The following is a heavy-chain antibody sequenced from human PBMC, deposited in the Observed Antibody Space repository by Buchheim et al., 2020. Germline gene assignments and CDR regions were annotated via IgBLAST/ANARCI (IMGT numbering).Heavy chain of an antibody. CDR3: VRDLVGGSNY. CDR2: IDEYGTIT. J-gene: IGHJ4*02. Sequence: EVQLVESGGGLIQPGGSLRLSCAASGFTFSRFWMHWVRQAPGKGLVWVSRIDEYGTITNYADSVKGRFTISRDNARNTLYPQMNSLRVEDTAVYYCVRDLVGGSNYWGQGIL. D-gene: IGHD6-25*01. V-gene: IGHV3-74*01. CDR1: GFTFSRFW.